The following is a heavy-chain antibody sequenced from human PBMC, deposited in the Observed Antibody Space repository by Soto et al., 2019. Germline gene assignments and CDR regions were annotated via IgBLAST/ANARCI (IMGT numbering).Heavy chain of an antibody. Sequence: GASVKVSCKVSGYTLTELSMHWVRQAPGKGLEWMGGFDPEDGETIYAQKFQGRVTMTEDTSTDTAYMELSSLRSEDTAVYYCATVKGPRAHLDYDFWSGSLDYWGQGTLVTVSS. J-gene: IGHJ4*02. D-gene: IGHD3-3*01. CDR3: ATVKGPRAHLDYDFWSGSLDY. CDR1: GYTLTELS. CDR2: FDPEDGET. V-gene: IGHV1-24*01.